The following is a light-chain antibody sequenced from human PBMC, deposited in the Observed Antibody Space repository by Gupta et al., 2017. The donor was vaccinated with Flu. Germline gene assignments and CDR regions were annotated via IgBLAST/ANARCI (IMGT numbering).Light chain of an antibody. CDR2: AAA. CDR3: QQSDGAPPIT. J-gene: IGKJ5*01. CDR1: QSIRSY. V-gene: IGKV1-39*01. Sequence: DIQLIQSPSSLSASVGDRVTITCRASQSIRSYLNWYQQRPGKAPELLIYAAANWQGGVPSRFSGSGYGRDVTLTISNGQREDIATYYCQQSDGAPPITFGQGTRLEIK.